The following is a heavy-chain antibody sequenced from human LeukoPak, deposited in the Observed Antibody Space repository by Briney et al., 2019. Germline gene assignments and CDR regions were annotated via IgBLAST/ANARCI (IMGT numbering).Heavy chain of an antibody. CDR2: ISSSTAYI. CDR3: AREGGRGGSSSDYFDS. CDR1: GFTFRSYS. J-gene: IGHJ4*02. V-gene: IGHV3-21*01. D-gene: IGHD6-6*01. Sequence: PGGSLTLSCAASGFTFRSYSMNWVRQAPGKGLEWVSSISSSTAYIYYADSLRGRFTISRDNAGNSLFLQMDSLRAEDTAVYYFAREGGRGGSSSDYFDSWGQGTLVTVSS.